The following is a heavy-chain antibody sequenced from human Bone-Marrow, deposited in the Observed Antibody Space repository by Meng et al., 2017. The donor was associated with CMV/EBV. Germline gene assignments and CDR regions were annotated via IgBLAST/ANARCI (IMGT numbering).Heavy chain of an antibody. CDR2: ISGSGGST. CDR3: AKGRGAVAGLGGMDV. CDR1: GFTFSSYA. V-gene: IGHV3-23*01. J-gene: IGHJ6*02. D-gene: IGHD6-19*01. Sequence: ETLSLTCAASGFTFSSYAMSWVRQAPGKGLEWVSAISGSGGSTYYADSVKGRFTISRDNSKNTLYLQMNSLRAEDTAVYYCAKGRGAVAGLGGMDVWGQGTTVTVSS.